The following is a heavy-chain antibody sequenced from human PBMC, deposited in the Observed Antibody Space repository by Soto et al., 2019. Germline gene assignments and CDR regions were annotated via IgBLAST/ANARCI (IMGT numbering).Heavy chain of an antibody. J-gene: IGHJ5*02. D-gene: IGHD6-13*01. CDR1: GVTFSSYS. V-gene: IGHV3-48*02. Sequence: VQLVESGGGLVQPGGSLRLSCAAYGVTFSSYSMNWGRQAPGKGPAWVSYISSSSSTIYYADPVKGRFTIPRDNAKNSLYLQMNSRRDEDTAVYYCDGIAAGWFDPWGQGTLVAVSS. CDR2: ISSSSSTI. CDR3: DGIAAGWFDP.